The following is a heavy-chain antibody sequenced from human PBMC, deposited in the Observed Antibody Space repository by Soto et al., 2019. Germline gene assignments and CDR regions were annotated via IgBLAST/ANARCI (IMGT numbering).Heavy chain of an antibody. CDR3: TTDRPKYYYDSSGPGR. J-gene: IGHJ4*02. V-gene: IGHV3-15*07. CDR1: GFTFSNAW. CDR2: IKSKTGGGTT. Sequence: GGSLRLSCAASGFTFSNAWMNWVRQAPGKGLEWVGRIKSKTGGGTTDYAATVKGRFTISRDDSKNTLYLQMNSLKTEDTAVYYCTTDRPKYYYDSSGPGRWGQGTLVTVSS. D-gene: IGHD3-22*01.